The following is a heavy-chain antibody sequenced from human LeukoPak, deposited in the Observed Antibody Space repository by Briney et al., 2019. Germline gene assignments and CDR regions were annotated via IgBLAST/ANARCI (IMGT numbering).Heavy chain of an antibody. D-gene: IGHD3-10*01. CDR2: INTNTGNA. J-gene: IGHJ6*03. V-gene: IGHV7-4-1*02. CDR3: ARSGGSGSYYSRYYYYYMDV. Sequence: ASVKVSCKASGYTFTGYYMHWVRQAPGQGLEWMGWINTNTGNATYAQGFTGRFVFSLDTSVSTAYLQISSLKAEDTAVCFCARSGGSGSYYSRYYYYYMDVWGKGTTVTVSS. CDR1: GYTFTGYY.